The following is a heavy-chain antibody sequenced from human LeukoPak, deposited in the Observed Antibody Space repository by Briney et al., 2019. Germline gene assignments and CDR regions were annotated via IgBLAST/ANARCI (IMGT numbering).Heavy chain of an antibody. V-gene: IGHV1-3*01. D-gene: IGHD3-22*01. CDR1: GYTFIDYT. CDR3: ANPRYDSSGYYYVD. J-gene: IGHJ4*02. Sequence: ASVKVSCKASGYTFIDYTMHWLRQAPGQRLDWMGWINGGSGNTKYSPEFQGRVTITRDASASTGYMELSSLRSEDTAVYYCANPRYDSSGYYYVDWGQGTLVTVSS. CDR2: INGGSGNT.